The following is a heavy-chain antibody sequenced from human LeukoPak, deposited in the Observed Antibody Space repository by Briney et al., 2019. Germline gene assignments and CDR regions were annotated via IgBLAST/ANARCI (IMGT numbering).Heavy chain of an antibody. CDR3: ARDPAGYYPH. J-gene: IGHJ4*02. CDR2: IYNSGST. Sequence: PSETLSLTCTVSGGSVSSGNYYWSWIRQPPGKGLEWIGYIYNSGSTNYNPSLKSRVTISVDTSKNQFSLKLTSVTAADTTVYYCARDPAGYYPHWGQGTLVTVYS. V-gene: IGHV4-61*01. D-gene: IGHD3-16*01. CDR1: GGSVSSGNYY.